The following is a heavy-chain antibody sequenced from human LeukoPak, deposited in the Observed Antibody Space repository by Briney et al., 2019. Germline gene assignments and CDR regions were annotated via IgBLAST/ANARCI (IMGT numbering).Heavy chain of an antibody. V-gene: IGHV1-2*02. CDR3: ARDLGYRGGWFDP. J-gene: IGHJ5*02. Sequence: GASVKVSCKASGYTFTGYYMHWVRQAPGQGLEWMGSINANSGGTNYAQKFQDRVTMTRDTSISTAYMELSRLRSDGTAVYYCARDLGYRGGWFDPWGQGTLVTVSS. D-gene: IGHD1-26*01. CDR2: INANSGGT. CDR1: GYTFTGYY.